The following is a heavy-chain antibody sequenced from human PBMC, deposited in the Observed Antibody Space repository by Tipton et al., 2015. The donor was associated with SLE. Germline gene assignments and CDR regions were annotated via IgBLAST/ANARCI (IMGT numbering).Heavy chain of an antibody. CDR2: ISTYNGDT. CDR3: ARVRVDTAMGVFDF. D-gene: IGHD5-18*01. J-gene: IGHJ4*02. CDR1: GYTFTDYS. V-gene: IGHV1-18*01. Sequence: QSGAEVKKPGATVKVSCKASGYTFTDYSISWVRQARGQGLEWMAWISTYNGDTTYAQKLQGRVTMTSDTSTSTAYMELRSLRSDDTAIYYCARVRVDTAMGVFDFWGQGTLVTVSS.